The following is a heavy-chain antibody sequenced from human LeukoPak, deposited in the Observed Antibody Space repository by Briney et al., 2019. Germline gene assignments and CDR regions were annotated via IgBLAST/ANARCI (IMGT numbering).Heavy chain of an antibody. CDR2: ISNDGSNK. CDR3: AREWHTGLIAY. V-gene: IGHV3-30*04. Sequence: GGSLRLSCAASGFTFSSYAMSWVRQAPGKGLECVAVISNDGSNKSYADSVKGRFTISRDNSKNTLYLQMNSLRAEDTAVYYCAREWHTGLIAYWGQGTLVTVSS. D-gene: IGHD3-16*02. CDR1: GFTFSSYA. J-gene: IGHJ4*02.